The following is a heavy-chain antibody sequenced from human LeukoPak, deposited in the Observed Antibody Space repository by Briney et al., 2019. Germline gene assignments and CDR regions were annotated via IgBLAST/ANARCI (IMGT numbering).Heavy chain of an antibody. J-gene: IGHJ6*02. CDR1: GGSFSGYY. CDR3: ARCFLMGVEGMDV. V-gene: IGHV4-34*01. D-gene: IGHD3-3*01. CDR2: INHSGST. Sequence: SETLSLTCAVYGGSFSGYYWSWIRQPPGKGLEWIGEINHSGSTNYNPSLKSRVTISVDTSKNQFSLKLSSVSAADTAVYYCARCFLMGVEGMDVWGQGTTVTVSS.